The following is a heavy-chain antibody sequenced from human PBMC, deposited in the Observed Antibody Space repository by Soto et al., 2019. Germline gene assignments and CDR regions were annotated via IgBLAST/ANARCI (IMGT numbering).Heavy chain of an antibody. V-gene: IGHV1-69*06. CDR2: IIPIFGTA. Sequence: SVKVSCKASGGTFSSYAISWVRQAPGQGLEWMGGIIPIFGTANYAQKFQGRVTITADKSTSTAYMELSSLRSEDTAVHYCARGEAGYSGYDTFYYYYVMDVWGQGTTVTFSS. CDR3: ARGEAGYSGYDTFYYYYVMDV. CDR1: GGTFSSYA. J-gene: IGHJ6*02. D-gene: IGHD5-12*01.